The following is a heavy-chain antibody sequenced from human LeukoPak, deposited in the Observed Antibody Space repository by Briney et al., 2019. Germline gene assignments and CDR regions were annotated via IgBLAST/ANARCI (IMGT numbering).Heavy chain of an antibody. CDR1: GFTFSSYG. J-gene: IGHJ5*02. CDR3: ARDGNFWSGYPNWFDP. D-gene: IGHD3-3*01. Sequence: GGSLRLSCAASGFTFSSYGMHGVRQAPGKGLEGVAVIWYDGSNKYYADSVKGRFTISRDNSKNTLYLQMNSLRAEDTAVYYCARDGNFWSGYPNWFDPWGQGTLVTVSS. CDR2: IWYDGSNK. V-gene: IGHV3-33*01.